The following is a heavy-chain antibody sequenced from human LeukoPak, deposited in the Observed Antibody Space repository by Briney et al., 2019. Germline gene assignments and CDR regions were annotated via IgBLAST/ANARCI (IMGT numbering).Heavy chain of an antibody. V-gene: IGHV3-74*01. J-gene: IGHJ4*02. CDR1: GFTFSSYW. Sequence: GGSLRLSCAASGFTFSSYWMHWVRQAPGKGLVWVSRINSDGSSTSYADSVKGRFTISRDNAKNSLYLQMNSLRAEDTALYYCAKDRDSSGWYFDYWGQGTLVTVSS. CDR2: INSDGSST. D-gene: IGHD6-19*01. CDR3: AKDRDSSGWYFDY.